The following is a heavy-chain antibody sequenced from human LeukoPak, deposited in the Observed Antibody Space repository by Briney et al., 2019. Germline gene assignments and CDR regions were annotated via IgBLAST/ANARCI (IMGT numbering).Heavy chain of an antibody. CDR3: ARDSPGDSGYDWSYHY. CDR1: GYTFTGYY. CDR2: INPNSGGT. V-gene: IGHV1-2*02. D-gene: IGHD5-12*01. Sequence: RASVKVSCKASGYTFTGYYMHWVRQAPGQGLEWMGWINPNSGGTNYAQKFQGRVTMTRDTSISTAYMELSRLRSDDTAVYYCARDSPGDSGYDWSYHYWGQGTLVTVSS. J-gene: IGHJ4*02.